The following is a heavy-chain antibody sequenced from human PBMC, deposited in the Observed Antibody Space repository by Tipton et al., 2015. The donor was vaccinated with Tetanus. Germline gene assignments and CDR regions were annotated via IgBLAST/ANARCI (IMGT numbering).Heavy chain of an antibody. CDR1: GALITTGGYS. J-gene: IGHJ4*02. V-gene: IGHV4-30-2*01. CDR3: TRANHEFPKKGPFDS. D-gene: IGHD3-10*01. CDR2: IYQTDST. Sequence: TLSLTCNVSGALITTGGYSWGWIRQPPGQGLEWLGYIYQTDSTYYNPSVRSRLTLSLRRSKNQVSLKLSSVTAADTAVYYCTRANHEFPKKGPFDSWGQGTLVIVS.